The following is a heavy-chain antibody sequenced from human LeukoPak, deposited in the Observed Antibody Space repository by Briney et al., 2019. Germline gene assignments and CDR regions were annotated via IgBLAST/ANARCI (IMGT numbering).Heavy chain of an antibody. CDR3: ARGRYSSTWADY. CDR1: GFTFSSYW. Sequence: PGGSLRLSCAASGFTFSSYWMTWVRQAPGKGLEWVANIKQDGSEKYYVDSVKGRFTISRDNVQNSLYLQMSSLRAEDTAVYYCARGRYSSTWADYWGQGTLVTVSS. V-gene: IGHV3-7*01. CDR2: IKQDGSEK. J-gene: IGHJ4*02. D-gene: IGHD6-13*01.